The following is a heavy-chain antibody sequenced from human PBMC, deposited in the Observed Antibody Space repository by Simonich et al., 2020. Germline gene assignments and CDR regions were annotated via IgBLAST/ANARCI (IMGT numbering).Heavy chain of an antibody. CDR2: SSWKSGSI. J-gene: IGHJ1*01. CDR3: AKDVAAAGAEYFQH. CDR1: GFTFDDYA. V-gene: IGHV3-9*01. D-gene: IGHD6-13*01. Sequence: EVQLVESGGGLVQPGRSLRLSCAASGFTFDDYAMHWVRQAPGKGLKWVEGSSWKSGSIGYADSEKGRFTISRDNAKNSLYLQMNSLRAEDTALYYCAKDVAAAGAEYFQHWGQGTLVTVSS.